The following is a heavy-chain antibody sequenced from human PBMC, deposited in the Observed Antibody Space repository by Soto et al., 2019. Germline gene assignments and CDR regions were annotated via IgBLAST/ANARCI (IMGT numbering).Heavy chain of an antibody. CDR3: ARDLPPDCISTSCHLGYTHHYYYVFDV. J-gene: IGHJ6*02. Sequence: GGSLRLSCAASGFTFSSYAMHWVRQAPGKGLEWVAVISYDGSNKYYADSVKGRFTISRDNPKTTLYLQMNSLRAEDTAVYYSARDLPPDCISTSCHLGYTHHYYYVFDVSSQGTTVIVTS. D-gene: IGHD2-2*01. CDR1: GFTFSSYA. CDR2: ISYDGSNK. V-gene: IGHV3-30-3*01.